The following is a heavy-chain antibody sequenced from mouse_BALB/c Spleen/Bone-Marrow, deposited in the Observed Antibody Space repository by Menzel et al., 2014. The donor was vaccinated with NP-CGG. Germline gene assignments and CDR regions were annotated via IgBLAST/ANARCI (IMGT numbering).Heavy chain of an antibody. D-gene: IGHD2-3*01. Sequence: LQQSGSELVRPGASVKLSCKASGYTFTSYWMHWVKQRPGQGLAWIGNIYPGSGSTNYDEKFKSKATLTVDTSSSTACLQLSSLTSEDSAVYYCTLRWSYYPMDYWGQGTSVTVSS. V-gene: IGHV1S22*01. CDR1: GYTFTSYW. CDR2: IYPGSGST. CDR3: TLRWSYYPMDY. J-gene: IGHJ4*01.